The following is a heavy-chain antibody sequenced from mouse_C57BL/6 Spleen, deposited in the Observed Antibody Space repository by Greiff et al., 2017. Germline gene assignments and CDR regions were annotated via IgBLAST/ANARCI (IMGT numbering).Heavy chain of an antibody. CDR2: IHPSSGST. CDR3: ARMDPRSYGSIYGSNAMDY. D-gene: IGHD1-1*01. J-gene: IGHJ4*01. Sequence: QVQLQQSGAELVKPGASVKLSCKASGYTFTSYWMHWVKQRPGQGLEWIGMIHPSSGSTNYNEKFKSKATLTVDKSSSTDYMQLSSLTSVDTAVYDCARMDPRSYGSIYGSNAMDYWGQGTSVTVSS. V-gene: IGHV1-64*01. CDR1: GYTFTSYW.